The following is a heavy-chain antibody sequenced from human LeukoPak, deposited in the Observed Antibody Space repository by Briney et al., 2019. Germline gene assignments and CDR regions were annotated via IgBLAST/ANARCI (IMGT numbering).Heavy chain of an antibody. J-gene: IGHJ4*02. CDR1: GFTFSDYY. Sequence: GGSLRLSCAASGFTFSDYYMTWIRQAPGKGLEWVSYITHSGNTIHYADSVKGRFTISRDNSRNTLYLRMNSLRAEDTAVYYCARDDSVYRIAAAGTNYWGQGTLVTVSS. V-gene: IGHV3-11*04. D-gene: IGHD6-13*01. CDR2: ITHSGNTI. CDR3: ARDDSVYRIAAAGTNY.